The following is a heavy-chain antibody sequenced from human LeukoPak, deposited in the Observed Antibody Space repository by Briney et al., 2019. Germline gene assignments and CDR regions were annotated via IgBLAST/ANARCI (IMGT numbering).Heavy chain of an antibody. V-gene: IGHV3-64D*06. J-gene: IGHJ4*02. CDR3: LNVGDYVLYNCVYASRGSRFDY. D-gene: IGHD3-16*01. Sequence: GGSLRLSCSASGFTSSSYAMNWVRQAPGKGLEYVSAISSNGGSTYYADSVKGRFTISRDNSKNTLYLQMNSLRAEDTDVYYCLNVGDYVLYNCVYASRGSRFDYWGQGTRVTVSS. CDR1: GFTSSSYA. CDR2: ISSNGGST.